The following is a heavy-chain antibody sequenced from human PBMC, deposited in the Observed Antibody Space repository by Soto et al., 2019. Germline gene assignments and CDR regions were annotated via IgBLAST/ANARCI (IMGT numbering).Heavy chain of an antibody. CDR1: GGSISSGGYY. D-gene: IGHD3-22*01. CDR2: IYYSGGT. Sequence: SETLSLTCTVSGGSISSGGYYWSWIRQHPGKGLEWIGYIYYSGGTYYNPSLKSRVTISVDTSKNQFSLKLSSVTAADTAVYYCARTKRGGYDYWGQGTLVTVSS. J-gene: IGHJ4*02. V-gene: IGHV4-31*03. CDR3: ARTKRGGYDY.